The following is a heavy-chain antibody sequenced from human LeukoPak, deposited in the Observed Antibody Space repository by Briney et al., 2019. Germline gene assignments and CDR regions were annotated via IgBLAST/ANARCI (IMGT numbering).Heavy chain of an antibody. V-gene: IGHV1-2*02. J-gene: IGHJ4*02. CDR1: GFTFTGYY. D-gene: IGHD5-12*01. CDR2: IKPDSGAT. CDR3: ARVYIVATTSLDY. Sequence: ASVKVSCKASGFTFTGYYIHWVRQAPGQGLVWMGWIKPDSGATNYAQNFQGRVTMTWDTSINTAYMELTTLRSDDTAVYYCARVYIVATTSLDYWGQGTLVTVSS.